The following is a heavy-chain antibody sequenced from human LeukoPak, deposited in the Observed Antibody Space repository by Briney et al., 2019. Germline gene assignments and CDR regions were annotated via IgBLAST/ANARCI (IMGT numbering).Heavy chain of an antibody. Sequence: PGGSLRLSCAASGFTFSNYVMRWVRQAPGKGLEWVSSISGSGGSTYYADSVKGRFTISRDNSKNTLYLQMNSLRAEDTAVYYCAKDRGSGYHYFDYWGQGTLVTVSS. D-gene: IGHD3-22*01. V-gene: IGHV3-23*01. CDR2: ISGSGGST. CDR1: GFTFSNYV. CDR3: AKDRGSGYHYFDY. J-gene: IGHJ4*02.